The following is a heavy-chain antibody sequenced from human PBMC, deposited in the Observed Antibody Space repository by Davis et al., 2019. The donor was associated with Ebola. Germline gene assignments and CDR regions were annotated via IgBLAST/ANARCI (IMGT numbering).Heavy chain of an antibody. J-gene: IGHJ6*02. V-gene: IGHV3-7*01. Sequence: GGSLRLSCAASGFTFSSYWMSWVRQAPGKGLEWVANIKQDGSEKYYVDSVKGRSTISRDNAKNSLYLQMNSLRAEDTAVYYCARTDYDILFYGMDVWGQGTTVTVSS. CDR1: GFTFSSYW. CDR3: ARTDYDILFYGMDV. D-gene: IGHD3-9*01. CDR2: IKQDGSEK.